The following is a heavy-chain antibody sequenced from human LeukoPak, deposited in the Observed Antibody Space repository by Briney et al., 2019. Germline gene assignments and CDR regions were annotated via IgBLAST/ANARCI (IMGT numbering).Heavy chain of an antibody. CDR1: GYTFAGHY. J-gene: IGHJ5*02. V-gene: IGHV1-2*02. Sequence: ASVRVSCKASGYTFAGHYMHWVRQAPGQGLEWRGWINPNSGATKSSQKFQGRVTMTRDTSITTAYLELSRLRSDDTAVYYCVREVTPVGGSPLIWFDPWGQGILVTVSS. CDR3: VREVTPVGGSPLIWFDP. D-gene: IGHD4-17*01. CDR2: INPNSGAT.